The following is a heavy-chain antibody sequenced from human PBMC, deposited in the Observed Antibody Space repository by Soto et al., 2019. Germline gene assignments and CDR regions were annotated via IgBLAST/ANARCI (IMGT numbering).Heavy chain of an antibody. CDR2: ISSSSSVI. Sequence: EVQLVESGGGFIQPGGSLRLSCAASGFTFSDYTMNWVRQAPGKGLEWVSHISSSSSVIYYADSVKGRFTISRDNAKNSLYLPMNSLRAEDTAVYYCTRQMYSSGNDSWDHWGQGILVIVSS. D-gene: IGHD1-1*01. J-gene: IGHJ4*02. CDR3: TRQMYSSGNDSWDH. CDR1: GFTFSDYT. V-gene: IGHV3-48*01.